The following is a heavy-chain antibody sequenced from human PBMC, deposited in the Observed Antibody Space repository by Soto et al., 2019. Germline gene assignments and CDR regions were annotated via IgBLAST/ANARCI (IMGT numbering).Heavy chain of an antibody. Sequence: GGSLRLSCAASGFTFSSYSMNWVRQAPGKGLEWVSYISSSGSTIYYADSVKGRFTISRDNSKNTLYLQMNSLRAEDTAVYYCARDRMTVTPYYYYGMDVWGQGTTVTVSS. CDR2: ISSSGSTI. J-gene: IGHJ6*02. CDR1: GFTFSSYS. V-gene: IGHV3-48*01. CDR3: ARDRMTVTPYYYYGMDV. D-gene: IGHD4-4*01.